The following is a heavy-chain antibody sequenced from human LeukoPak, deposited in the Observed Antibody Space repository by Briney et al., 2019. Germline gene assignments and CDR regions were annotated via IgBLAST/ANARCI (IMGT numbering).Heavy chain of an antibody. CDR3: ARDPESSSFDL. Sequence: GGSLRLSCAASGFSFSTYWMSWVRQTPGKGLEFVANIDQGGSVRNYMDSLKGRCTISRDNAKKSLYLEINSLRADDTAVYYCARDPESSSFDLWGRGALVTVSS. CDR2: IDQGGSVR. J-gene: IGHJ4*02. CDR1: GFSFSTYW. D-gene: IGHD6-13*01. V-gene: IGHV3-7*01.